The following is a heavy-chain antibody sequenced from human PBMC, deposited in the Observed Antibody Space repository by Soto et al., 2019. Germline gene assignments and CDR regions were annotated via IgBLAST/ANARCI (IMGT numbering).Heavy chain of an antibody. J-gene: IGHJ6*02. CDR3: ARDYLSIAAQGPYYGMDV. V-gene: IGHV1-2*04. Sequence: ASVKVSCKASGYTFTGYYMHWVRQAPGQGFEWMGWINPNSGGTNYAQKFQGWVTMTRDTSISTAYMELSRLRSDDTAVYYCARDYLSIAAQGPYYGMDVWGQGTTVTVSS. CDR2: INPNSGGT. D-gene: IGHD6-6*01. CDR1: GYTFTGYY.